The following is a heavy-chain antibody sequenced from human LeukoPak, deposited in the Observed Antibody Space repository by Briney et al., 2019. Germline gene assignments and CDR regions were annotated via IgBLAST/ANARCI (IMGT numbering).Heavy chain of an antibody. CDR2: IYSGGST. D-gene: IGHD6-19*01. CDR1: GFTVSSNY. V-gene: IGHV3-53*01. J-gene: IGHJ3*02. CDR3: ARGGISVAGTMEAFDI. Sequence: GGSLRLSCAASGFTVSSNYMSWVRQAPGKGLEWVSVIYSGGSTYYADSVKGRFTTSRDNSKNTLYLQMNSLRAEDTAVYYCARGGISVAGTMEAFDIWGQGTMATVSS.